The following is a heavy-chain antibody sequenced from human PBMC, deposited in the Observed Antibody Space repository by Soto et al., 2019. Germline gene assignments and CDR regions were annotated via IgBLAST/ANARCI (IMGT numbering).Heavy chain of an antibody. CDR1: GFTFNSYG. J-gene: IGHJ4*02. CDR2: ISYDGSDK. Sequence: QVQLVESGGGVVQPGRSLRLSCAASGFTFNSYGMHWVRQAPGKGLEWVALISYDGSDKYYPDSVKGRFTISRDNSKNTLYLQMNSLRPEDTAVYYCAKDLGQGTIPDYWGQGTLLTVSS. CDR3: AKDLGQGTIPDY. D-gene: IGHD2-21*01. V-gene: IGHV3-30*18.